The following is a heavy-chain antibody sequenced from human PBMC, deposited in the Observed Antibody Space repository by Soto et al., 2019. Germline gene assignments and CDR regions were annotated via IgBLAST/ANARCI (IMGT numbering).Heavy chain of an antibody. D-gene: IGHD2-15*01. V-gene: IGHV1-46*01. CDR1: GYTFTSYF. Sequence: ASVKVSCKASGYTFTSYFMHWVRQAPGQGLEWMGIINPSGGSTSYAQKFQGRVTMTRDTSTSTVYMELSSLRSEDTAVYYCARQYCIGGSCYTLDYWGQGTLVTVSS. CDR2: INPSGGST. CDR3: ARQYCIGGSCYTLDY. J-gene: IGHJ4*02.